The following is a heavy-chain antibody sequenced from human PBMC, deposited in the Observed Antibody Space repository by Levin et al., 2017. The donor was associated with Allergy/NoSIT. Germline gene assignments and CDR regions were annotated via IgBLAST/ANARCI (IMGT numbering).Heavy chain of an antibody. D-gene: IGHD2-2*01. CDR2: IRSNAYGGTT. CDR1: GFTFDNFA. J-gene: IGHJ1*01. CDR3: TRVYCSSTSCYAVFFQH. V-gene: IGHV3-49*04. Sequence: GESLKISCPVSGFTFDNFALTWVRQAPGKGLEWVGFIRSNAYGGTTEYAASVKGRFTISKDDSRSIAYLQMNTLKADDTAIYYCTRVYCSSTSCYAVFFQHWGQGTLVTVSS.